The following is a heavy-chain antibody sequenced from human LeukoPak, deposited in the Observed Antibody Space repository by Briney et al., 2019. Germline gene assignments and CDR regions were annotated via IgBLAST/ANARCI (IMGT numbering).Heavy chain of an antibody. CDR2: IKQDGSEK. Sequence: GGSLRLSCTASGFTFSSYWMSWVRQAPGKGLEWVANIKQDGSEKYYVDSVKGRFTISRDNAKNSLYLQMNSLRTEDTAVHYCAREDYYGSGSYPKNYYYGMDVWGQGTTVTVSS. D-gene: IGHD3-10*01. CDR3: AREDYYGSGSYPKNYYYGMDV. CDR1: GFTFSSYW. J-gene: IGHJ6*02. V-gene: IGHV3-7*01.